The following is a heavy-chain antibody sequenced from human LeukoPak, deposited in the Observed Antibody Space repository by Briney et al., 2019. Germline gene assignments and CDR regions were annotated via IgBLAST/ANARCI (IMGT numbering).Heavy chain of an antibody. J-gene: IGHJ6*03. CDR3: ARVRTYGDYEGYYYYYYYMDV. CDR2: IIPIFGTA. V-gene: IGHV1-69*13. CDR1: GGTFSSYA. Sequence: ASVKVSCKASGGTFSSYAISWVRQAPGQGLEWMGGIIPIFGTANYAQKFQGRVTTTADESTSTAYMELSSLRSEDTAVYYCARVRTYGDYEGYYYYYYYMDVWGKGTTVTVSS. D-gene: IGHD4-17*01.